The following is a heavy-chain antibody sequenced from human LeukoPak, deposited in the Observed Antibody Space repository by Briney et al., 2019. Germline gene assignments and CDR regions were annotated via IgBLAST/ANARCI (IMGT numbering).Heavy chain of an antibody. D-gene: IGHD3-10*01. CDR2: INCNTGGS. CDR1: GYRFIGYY. J-gene: IGHJ4*02. V-gene: IGHV1-2*02. Sequence: ASVMVSCKASGYRFIGYYMHWVRQAPGQGLEWMGWINCNTGGSNSAQKFQGRVTMTRDTSITTVYMELSILRSDDTAVYYCARVMDFYGSGSSDFDYWGQGTLVTVSS. CDR3: ARVMDFYGSGSSDFDY.